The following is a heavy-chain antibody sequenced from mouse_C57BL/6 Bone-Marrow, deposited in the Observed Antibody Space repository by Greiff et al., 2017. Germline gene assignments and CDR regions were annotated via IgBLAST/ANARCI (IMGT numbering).Heavy chain of an antibody. CDR2: FHPYNDDT. J-gene: IGHJ2*01. D-gene: IGHD5-1*01. V-gene: IGHV1-47*01. CDR3: ARSSTFFYYFDY. CDR1: GYTFTTYP. Sequence: LVESGAELVKPGASVKMSCKASGYTFTTYPIEWMKQNHGKSLEWIGNFHPYNDDTKYNEKFKGKATLTVEKSSNTVYLELSRLTSDDSAVYYWARSSTFFYYFDYGGQGTTLTVAS.